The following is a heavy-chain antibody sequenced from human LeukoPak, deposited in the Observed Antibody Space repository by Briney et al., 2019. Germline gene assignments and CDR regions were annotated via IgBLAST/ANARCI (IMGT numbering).Heavy chain of an antibody. Sequence: PGGSLRLSCEVSGFTSSSYSMTWVRQVPGKGLEWIAYMTATSNTFYYADSVKGRFTISRDNAGNSLFLQMNSLTVEDTAVYYCARSLSGYDPLSAFWGQGTLVTVSS. V-gene: IGHV3-48*04. CDR2: MTATSNTF. D-gene: IGHD5-12*01. J-gene: IGHJ1*01. CDR3: ARSLSGYDPLSAF. CDR1: GFTSSSYS.